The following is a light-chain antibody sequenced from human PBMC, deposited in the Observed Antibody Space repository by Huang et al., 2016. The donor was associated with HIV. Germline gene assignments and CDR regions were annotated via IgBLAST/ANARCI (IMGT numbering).Light chain of an antibody. V-gene: IGKV3-15*01. CDR2: GAS. Sequence: EIVMTQSPATLSVSPGGRATLSCRASQNVNINLAWYQRKPGQAPRLLIYGASTRASGIADRFSGGGSGTDFTLTISSLQSEDFAVYYCQQYAKWPQTFGQGTKVEIK. CDR1: QNVNIN. J-gene: IGKJ1*01. CDR3: QQYAKWPQT.